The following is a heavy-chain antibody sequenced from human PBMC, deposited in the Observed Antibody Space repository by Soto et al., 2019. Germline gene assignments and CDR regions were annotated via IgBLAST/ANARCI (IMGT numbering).Heavy chain of an antibody. CDR3: AKNPGYYYDSTGYHFDY. Sequence: GGSLRLSCAASGFTFSSYAMHWVRQAPGKGLEWVAVISYDGSNKYYADSVKGRFTISRDNSKNTLYLQMNSLRAEDTAVYYCAKNPGYYYDSTGYHFDYWGQGTLVTVSS. J-gene: IGHJ4*02. CDR1: GFTFSSYA. CDR2: ISYDGSNK. V-gene: IGHV3-30-3*01. D-gene: IGHD3-22*01.